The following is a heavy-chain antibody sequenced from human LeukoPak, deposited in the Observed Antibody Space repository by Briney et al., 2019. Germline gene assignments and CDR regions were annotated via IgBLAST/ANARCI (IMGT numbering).Heavy chain of an antibody. CDR2: IIPIFGTA. Sequence: SVNVSCKASVGIFRSCAITWVRPARGQGLEWMGRIIPIFGTANYAQNFQGRVTITTDESTSTAYMALSSLRCDHTAVYYCARDLGITGPYGNYHFDYWGQGTLVTVSS. D-gene: IGHD1-20*01. V-gene: IGHV1-69*05. J-gene: IGHJ4*02. CDR1: VGIFRSCA. CDR3: ARDLGITGPYGNYHFDY.